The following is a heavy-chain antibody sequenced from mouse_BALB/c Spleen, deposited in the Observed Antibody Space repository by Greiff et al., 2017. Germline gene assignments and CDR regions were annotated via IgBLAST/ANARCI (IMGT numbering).Heavy chain of an antibody. V-gene: IGHV1-87*01. CDR1: GYTFTSYW. J-gene: IGHJ4*01. CDR2: IYPGDGDT. Sequence: VQLQQSGAELARPGASVKLSCKASGYTFTSYWMQWVKQRPGQGLEWIGAIYPGDGDTRYTQKFKGKATLTADKSSSTAYMQLSSLASEDSAVYYCARDRDAMDYWGQGTSVTVSS. CDR3: ARDRDAMDY. D-gene: IGHD2-14*01.